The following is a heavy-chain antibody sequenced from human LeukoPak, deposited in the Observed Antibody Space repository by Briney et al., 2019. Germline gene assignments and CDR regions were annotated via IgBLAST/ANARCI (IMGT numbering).Heavy chain of an antibody. CDR2: ISYDGSNK. CDR1: GFIFSSYA. Sequence: PGGSLRLSCAASGFIFSSYAMHWVRQAPGKGLEWVAVISYDGSNKYYADSVKGRFTISRDNSKNTLYLQMNSLRAEDTAVYYCAREGEWLLLGYYFDYWGQGTLVTVSS. D-gene: IGHD3-22*01. J-gene: IGHJ4*02. V-gene: IGHV3-30*04. CDR3: AREGEWLLLGYYFDY.